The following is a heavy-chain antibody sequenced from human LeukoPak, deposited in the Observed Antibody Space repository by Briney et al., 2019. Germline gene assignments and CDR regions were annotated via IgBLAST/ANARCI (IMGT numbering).Heavy chain of an antibody. Sequence: GGSLRLSCAASGFTFSSYWMSWVRQAPGKGLEWVANIKQDGSEKYYVDSVKGRFTISRDNAKNSPYLQMNSLRAEDTAVYYCAREGAVAGIVWFDPWGQGTLVTVSS. J-gene: IGHJ5*02. CDR1: GFTFSSYW. CDR3: AREGAVAGIVWFDP. CDR2: IKQDGSEK. D-gene: IGHD6-19*01. V-gene: IGHV3-7*01.